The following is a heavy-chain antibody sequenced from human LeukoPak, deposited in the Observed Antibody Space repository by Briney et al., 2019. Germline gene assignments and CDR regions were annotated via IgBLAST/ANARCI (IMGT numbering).Heavy chain of an antibody. J-gene: IGHJ3*02. CDR1: GFTFSSYA. CDR3: ARTRYYYDSSGYYSPDAFDI. CDR2: ISGSGGST. D-gene: IGHD3-22*01. Sequence: GGSLRFSCAASGFTFSSYAMSWVRQAPGKGLEWVSAISGSGGSTYYADSVKGRFTISRDNSKNTLYLQMNSLRAEDTAVYYCARTRYYYDSSGYYSPDAFDIWGQGTMVTVSS. V-gene: IGHV3-23*01.